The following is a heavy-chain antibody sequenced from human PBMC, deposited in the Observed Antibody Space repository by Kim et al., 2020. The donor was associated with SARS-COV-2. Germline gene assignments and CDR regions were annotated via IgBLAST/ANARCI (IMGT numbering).Heavy chain of an antibody. D-gene: IGHD3-9*01. V-gene: IGHV3-15*01. CDR1: GFTFSNAW. CDR2: IKSKTDGGTT. J-gene: IGHJ6*04. Sequence: GGSLRLSCAASGFTFSNAWMSWVRQAPGKGLEWVGRIKSKTDGGTTDYAAPVKVRFTISRDDSKNTLYLQMNSLKTEDTAVYYCTAVLRYCDWSLNLDVWGKGTPVTVSS. CDR3: TAVLRYCDWSLNLDV.